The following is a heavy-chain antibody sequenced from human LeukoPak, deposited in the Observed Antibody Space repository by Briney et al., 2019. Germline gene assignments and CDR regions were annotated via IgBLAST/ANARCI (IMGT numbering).Heavy chain of an antibody. D-gene: IGHD3-9*01. CDR3: ARGSGYYDILTGYRYYYYMDV. J-gene: IGHJ6*03. CDR1: GYTFTGYY. CDR2: INPNSGGT. V-gene: IGHV1-2*02. Sequence: GASVKVSCKASGYTFTGYYMHWVRQAPGQGLEWMGWINPNSGGTNYAQKFQGRVTMTRDTSISTAYMELSRLRSDDTAVYYCARGSGYYDILTGYRYYYYMDVWGKGTTVTVSS.